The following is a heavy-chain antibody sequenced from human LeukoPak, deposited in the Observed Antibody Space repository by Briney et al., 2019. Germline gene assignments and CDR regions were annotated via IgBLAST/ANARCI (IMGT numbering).Heavy chain of an antibody. J-gene: IGHJ4*02. CDR3: ARGVPYDSWSGPHYSDY. CDR2: IKQDGSQE. CDR1: GFTFSSYW. V-gene: IGHV3-7*01. Sequence: GGSLRLSCAASGFTFSSYWMSWVRQAPGKGLEWVAHIKQDGSQEYYVDSVKGRFTVSRDSAKNSLYLQMNSLRAEDTAVYYCARGVPYDSWSGPHYSDYWGQGTLVTVSS. D-gene: IGHD3-3*01.